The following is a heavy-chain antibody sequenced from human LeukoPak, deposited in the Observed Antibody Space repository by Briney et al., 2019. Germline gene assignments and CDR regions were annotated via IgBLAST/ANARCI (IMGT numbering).Heavy chain of an antibody. V-gene: IGHV3-33*01. CDR3: ARTNLYVDTAVNDAFDI. CDR1: GFTFSSYG. CDR2: IWYDGSDK. J-gene: IGHJ3*02. D-gene: IGHD5-18*01. Sequence: GGSLGLSCAASGFTFSSYGMHWVRQAPAKGLEWVAVIWYDGSDKYYADSVKGRFTISRDNSKNTLYLQMNSLTAEDTAVYYCARTNLYVDTAVNDAFDIWGQGTMVTVSS.